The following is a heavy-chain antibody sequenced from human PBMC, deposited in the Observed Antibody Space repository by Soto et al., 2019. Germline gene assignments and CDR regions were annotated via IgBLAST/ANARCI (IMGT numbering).Heavy chain of an antibody. CDR1: GFTFSSYG. J-gene: IGHJ4*02. D-gene: IGHD3-22*01. CDR3: AKDPTLKRSPIVVVITNFDY. V-gene: IGHV3-30*18. Sequence: PGGSLRLSCAASGFTFSSYGMHWVRQAPGKGLEWVAAISYDGSNKYYADSVKGRFTISRDNSKNTLYLQMNSLRAEDTAVYYCAKDPTLKRSPIVVVITNFDYWGQGDLVTVSS. CDR2: ISYDGSNK.